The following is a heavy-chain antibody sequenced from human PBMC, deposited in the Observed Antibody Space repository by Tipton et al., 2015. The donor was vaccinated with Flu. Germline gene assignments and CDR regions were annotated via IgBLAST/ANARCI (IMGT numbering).Heavy chain of an antibody. J-gene: IGHJ6*02. Sequence: TLSLTCSVSGDSVGSDYYWGWIRQPPGKGLEWIGYIYYNGSSDYNPSLKSRVTMSADTSKNQFSLRLTSVTAADTAVYYCARTTYDYTNYGTPGAYGMDVWSQGTTVTVSS. CDR1: GDSVGSDYY. V-gene: IGHV4-61*01. CDR3: ARTTYDYTNYGTPGAYGMDV. D-gene: IGHD3-16*01. CDR2: IYYNGSS.